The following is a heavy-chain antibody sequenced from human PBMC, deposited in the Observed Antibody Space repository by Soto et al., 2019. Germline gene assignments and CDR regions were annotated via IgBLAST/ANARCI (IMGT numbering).Heavy chain of an antibody. CDR2: ISYDGSNK. J-gene: IGHJ4*02. CDR3: ARESAEAGIM. D-gene: IGHD6-19*01. Sequence: QVQLVESGGGVVQPGRSLRLSCAASGFTFSSYAMHWVRQAPGKGLEWVAVISYDGSNKYYAYSVKGRFTISRDNSKNTLYLQMNSLRAEDTAVYYCARESAEAGIMWGQGTLVTVSS. V-gene: IGHV3-30-3*01. CDR1: GFTFSSYA.